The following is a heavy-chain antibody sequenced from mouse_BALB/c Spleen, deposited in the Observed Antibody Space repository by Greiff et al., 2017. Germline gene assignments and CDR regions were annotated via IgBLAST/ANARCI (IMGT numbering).Heavy chain of an antibody. V-gene: IGHV7-3*02. Sequence: EVKVVESGGGLVQPGGSLRLSCATSGFTFTDYYMSWVRQPPGKALEWLGFIRNKANGYTTEYSASVKGRFTISRDNSQSILYLQMNTLRAEDSATYYCARDHYDYDWYYFDYWGQGTTLTVSS. D-gene: IGHD2-4*01. CDR3: ARDHYDYDWYYFDY. CDR1: GFTFTDYY. J-gene: IGHJ2*01. CDR2: IRNKANGYTT.